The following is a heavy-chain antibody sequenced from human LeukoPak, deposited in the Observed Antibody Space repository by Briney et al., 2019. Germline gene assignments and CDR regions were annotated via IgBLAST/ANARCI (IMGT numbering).Heavy chain of an antibody. CDR2: IIPIFGTA. CDR1: GGTFSSYA. CDR3: ALGDDLPAHPKNWFDP. V-gene: IGHV1-69*01. D-gene: IGHD2-2*01. J-gene: IGHJ5*02. Sequence: ASVKVSCKASGGTFSSYAISWVRQAPGQGLEWMGGIIPIFGTANYAQKFQGRVTITADESTCTAYMELSSLRSEDTAVYYCALGDDLPAHPKNWFDPWGQGTLVTVSS.